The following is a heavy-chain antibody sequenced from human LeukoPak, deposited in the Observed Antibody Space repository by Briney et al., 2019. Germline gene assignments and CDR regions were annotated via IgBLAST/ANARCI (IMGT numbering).Heavy chain of an antibody. D-gene: IGHD3-16*02. J-gene: IGHJ4*02. V-gene: IGHV4-34*01. Sequence: SETLSLTCAVYGASFSGYYWSWIRQPPGKGLEWIGEIDHSGSTNYNPSLKSRVTISVDTSKNQFSLKLSSVAAADTAVYYCARAPWGYDYVWGSYRPKPTVGQYYFDYWGQGTLVTVSS. CDR1: GASFSGYY. CDR3: ARAPWGYDYVWGSYRPKPTVGQYYFDY. CDR2: IDHSGST.